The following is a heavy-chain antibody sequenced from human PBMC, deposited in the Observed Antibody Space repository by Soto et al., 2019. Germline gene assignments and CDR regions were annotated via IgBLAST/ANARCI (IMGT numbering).Heavy chain of an antibody. CDR1: GFTFSSYG. CDR2: ISSSGGNT. J-gene: IGHJ4*02. CDR3: AKVGTAGRYYFDY. V-gene: IGHV3-23*01. D-gene: IGHD6-25*01. Sequence: GGSLRLSCAASGFTFSSYGMSWVRQAPGKGLEWVSGISSSGGNTYYADSVKGRFTISRDNSKGTLYLQMNSLRAEDTAVFYCAKVGTAGRYYFDYWGQGTLVTVSS.